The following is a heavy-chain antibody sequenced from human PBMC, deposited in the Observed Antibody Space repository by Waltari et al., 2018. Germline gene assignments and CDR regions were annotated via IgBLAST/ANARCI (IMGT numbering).Heavy chain of an antibody. D-gene: IGHD2-2*01. Sequence: QVQLVRYGSELRRPGASVKVSCKASGYSFSSYAINWLRQVPGQGLELLGCIVTRRGSPTDLQGFTVRFVLSSDTSVSTAYLQLNSLKAENTAVDYCARVVVPHQTAVVNCYVRWGQGTLFTGSS. CDR1: GYSFSSYA. J-gene: IGHJ4*02. CDR3: ARVVVPHQTAVVNCYVR. CDR2: IVTRRGSP. V-gene: IGHV7-4-1*02.